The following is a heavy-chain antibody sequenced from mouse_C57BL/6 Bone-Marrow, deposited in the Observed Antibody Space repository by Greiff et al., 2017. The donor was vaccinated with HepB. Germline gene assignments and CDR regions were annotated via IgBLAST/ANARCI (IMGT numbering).Heavy chain of an antibody. CDR1: GYSFTSYY. CDR3: ARPGRDY. CDR2: IYPGSGNT. Sequence: VQLQESGPELVKPGASVKISCKASGYSFTSYYIHWVKQRPGQGLEWIGWIYPGSGNTKYNEKFKSKATLTVDKPSSTAYMQLSSLTSEDSAVYYCARPGRDYWGQGTTLTVSS. D-gene: IGHD1-1*01. J-gene: IGHJ2*01. V-gene: IGHV1-66*01.